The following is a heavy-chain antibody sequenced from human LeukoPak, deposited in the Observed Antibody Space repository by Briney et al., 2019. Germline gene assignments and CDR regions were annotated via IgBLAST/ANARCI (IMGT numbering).Heavy chain of an antibody. CDR1: GFTFSSYA. J-gene: IGHJ4*02. D-gene: IGHD3-10*01. Sequence: GSLRLSFAASGFTFSSYAMSWVRPAPGKGLEWVSAISGSGGSTYYADSVKGRFTISRDNSKNTLYLQMNSLRAEDTAVYYCAKPVWFGELLPIDYWGQGTLVTVSS. V-gene: IGHV3-23*01. CDR3: AKPVWFGELLPIDY. CDR2: ISGSGGST.